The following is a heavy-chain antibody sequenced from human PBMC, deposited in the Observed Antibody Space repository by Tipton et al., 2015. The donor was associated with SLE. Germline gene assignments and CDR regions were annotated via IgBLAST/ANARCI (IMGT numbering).Heavy chain of an antibody. V-gene: IGHV4-4*07. D-gene: IGHD3-10*01. Sequence: TLSLTCSVSGDSVRTNYWIWIRQPAGKGLEWIGRMYGTGATSYNPSLESRLTISADTSQNQIFLELNSVTAADTAVYYCARIRPGHGDPFDFWGQGILVTVSS. CDR1: GDSVRTNY. CDR2: MYGTGAT. CDR3: ARIRPGHGDPFDF. J-gene: IGHJ4*02.